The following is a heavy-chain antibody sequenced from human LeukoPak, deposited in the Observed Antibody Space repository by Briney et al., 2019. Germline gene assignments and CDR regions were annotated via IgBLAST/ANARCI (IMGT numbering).Heavy chain of an antibody. CDR2: ISSSGGSI. V-gene: IGHV3-23*01. Sequence: GGSLRLSCAASGFTFSSYAMSWVRQAPGKGLEWVSAISSSGGSIYYADSVKGRFTISRDNAKNSLYLQMNSLRAEDTAVYYCARDSLEYFAYCGGDCYHDAFDIWGQGTMVTVSS. J-gene: IGHJ3*02. D-gene: IGHD2-21*02. CDR3: ARDSLEYFAYCGGDCYHDAFDI. CDR1: GFTFSSYA.